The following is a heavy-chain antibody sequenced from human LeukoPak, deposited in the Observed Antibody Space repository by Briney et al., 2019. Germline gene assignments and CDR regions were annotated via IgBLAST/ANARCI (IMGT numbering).Heavy chain of an antibody. CDR3: ARHVEYQLDY. CDR1: GYSISSGYY. Sequence: SETLSLTCAISGYSISSGYYWGWIRQPPGKGLEWIGSIYHSGSTYYNPSLKSRVTISVDTSKNQFSLKLSSVTAADTAVYYCARHVEYQLDYWGQGTLVTVSS. J-gene: IGHJ4*02. D-gene: IGHD2-2*01. CDR2: IYHSGST. V-gene: IGHV4-38-2*01.